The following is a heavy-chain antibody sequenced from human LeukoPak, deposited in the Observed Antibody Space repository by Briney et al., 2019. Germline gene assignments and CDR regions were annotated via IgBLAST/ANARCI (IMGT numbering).Heavy chain of an antibody. D-gene: IGHD3-22*01. Sequence: PSETLSLTCAVSGYSISSGYYWGWIRQPPGKGLEWIGRIYHSGSTYYNPSLKSRVTISVDTSKNQFSLKLSSATAADTAVYYCARAYDSSGNDYWGQGTLVTVSS. CDR1: GYSISSGYY. V-gene: IGHV4-38-2*01. CDR3: ARAYDSSGNDY. J-gene: IGHJ4*02. CDR2: IYHSGST.